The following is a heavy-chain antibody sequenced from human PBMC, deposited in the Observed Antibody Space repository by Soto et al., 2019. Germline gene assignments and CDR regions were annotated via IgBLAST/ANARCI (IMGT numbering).Heavy chain of an antibody. CDR3: APKNYGDYPTGY. Sequence: QITLKESGPTLVKPTQTLTLTCTFSGFSLSTRGVGVGWIRQPPGKALEWLAVIYWDDDKRYSPSLQSRLTITKDTSKNQVVLTMTNMDPVDTATYYCAPKNYGDYPTGYRGQGTLVTVSS. D-gene: IGHD4-17*01. V-gene: IGHV2-5*02. CDR1: GFSLSTRGVG. J-gene: IGHJ4*02. CDR2: IYWDDDK.